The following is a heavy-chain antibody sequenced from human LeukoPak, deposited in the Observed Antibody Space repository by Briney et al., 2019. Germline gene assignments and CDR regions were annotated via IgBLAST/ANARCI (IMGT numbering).Heavy chain of an antibody. Sequence: PGGALRLSCAASGFTFSSYAMSGVRQAPGKGLEWVSAISGSGGSTYYADSVKGRFTISRDNSKNTLYLQMNSLRAEDTAVYYCAKDSAEYSSSWSYFDYWGQGTLVTVSS. D-gene: IGHD6-13*01. J-gene: IGHJ4*02. V-gene: IGHV3-23*01. CDR2: ISGSGGST. CDR1: GFTFSSYA. CDR3: AKDSAEYSSSWSYFDY.